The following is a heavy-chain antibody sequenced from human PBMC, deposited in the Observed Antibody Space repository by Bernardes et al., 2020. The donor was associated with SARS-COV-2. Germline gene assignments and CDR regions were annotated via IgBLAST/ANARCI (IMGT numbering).Heavy chain of an antibody. CDR3: ARGASNGYRIDY. D-gene: IGHD6-25*01. V-gene: IGHV3-74*01. Sequence: GGSLRLSCAASGFTFSSYWMHWVRQVPGRGLVWLSRIKSDGSTTNYADPVKGRFTISRDNAKNTLWLQMNSLRDEDTAMYYCARGASNGYRIDYWGPGTLVTVSS. J-gene: IGHJ4*02. CDR2: IKSDGSTT. CDR1: GFTFSSYW.